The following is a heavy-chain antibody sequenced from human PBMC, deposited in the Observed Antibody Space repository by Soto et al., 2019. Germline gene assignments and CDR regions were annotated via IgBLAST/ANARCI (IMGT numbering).Heavy chain of an antibody. Sequence: GGSLRLSCAASGFTFSSYAMSWVRQAPGKGLEWVSAISGSGGSNYYADSVKGRVTISRDNTKNTLNLQMNSLRAEDTAEYYCAKMATVTKHSFGPDYYYYYMDVWGKGTTVTVSS. V-gene: IGHV3-23*01. CDR1: GFTFSSYA. J-gene: IGHJ6*03. CDR2: ISGSGGSN. CDR3: AKMATVTKHSFGPDYYYYYMDV. D-gene: IGHD4-4*01.